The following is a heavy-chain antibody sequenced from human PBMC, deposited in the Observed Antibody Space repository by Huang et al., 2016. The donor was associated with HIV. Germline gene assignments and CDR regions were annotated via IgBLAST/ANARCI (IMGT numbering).Heavy chain of an antibody. CDR2: ISPADSDT. CDR1: GYSFTNYW. D-gene: IGHD2-21*02. Sequence: EVQLVQSEAEVKKPGESLKISCRGSGYSFTNYWIGWVRQRPGEGLEWMGVISPADSDTRYGPSFQGQVTFSADKSTRTAYLQWSSLQASDTAIYYCARSEVLVTAVPFDHWGQGTLVTVSS. J-gene: IGHJ4*02. CDR3: ARSEVLVTAVPFDH. V-gene: IGHV5-51*03.